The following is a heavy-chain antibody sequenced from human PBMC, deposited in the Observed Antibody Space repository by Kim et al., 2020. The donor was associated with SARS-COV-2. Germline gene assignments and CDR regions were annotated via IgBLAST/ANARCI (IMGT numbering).Heavy chain of an antibody. CDR3: ARRRVDYTSSHFDS. CDR2: IYYTGST. V-gene: IGHV4-59*12. J-gene: IGHJ4*02. CDR1: GGSISSYY. D-gene: IGHD6-6*01. Sequence: SETLSLTCTVSGGSISSYYWSWIRQPPGKGLEWIGYIYYTGSTNYNPSLKSRVTISIDTSKNQFSLKLSSVTAADTVVYYCARRRVDYTSSHFDSWGQGSLVTVSS.